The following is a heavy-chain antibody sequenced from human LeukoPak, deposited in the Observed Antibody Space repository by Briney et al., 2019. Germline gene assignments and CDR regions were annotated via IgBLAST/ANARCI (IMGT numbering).Heavy chain of an antibody. CDR3: ARQRRGYSYIEFDC. J-gene: IGHJ4*02. V-gene: IGHV5-51*01. Sequence: GAPLQSSFQGPGSCFTSYWIGWARKMHGKGLEWTGIIYPDVPDTRDSPFFQGQGTIPDDKSISTAYLQWSSLKTSDTAMYDCARQRRGYSYIEFDCWGQGALVTVSS. CDR2: IYPDVPDT. D-gene: IGHD5-18*01. CDR1: GSCFTSYW.